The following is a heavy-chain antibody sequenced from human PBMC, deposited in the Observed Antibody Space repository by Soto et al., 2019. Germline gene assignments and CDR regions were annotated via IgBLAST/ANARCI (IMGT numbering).Heavy chain of an antibody. V-gene: IGHV3-7*01. CDR1: GFIFGTYW. CDR2: IKQDGSDK. J-gene: IGHJ6*03. CDR3: ARLRSGSYYLDYYYMDV. Sequence: DVQLVESGGGLVQPGGSLRLSCAASGFIFGTYWMSWVRQAPGKGLEWVASIKQDGSDKYYVDSVKGRFTISRDNAKNSLNLQMSSLRAEDTAVYYCARLRSGSYYLDYYYMDVWGKGTTVTVSS. D-gene: IGHD3-10*01.